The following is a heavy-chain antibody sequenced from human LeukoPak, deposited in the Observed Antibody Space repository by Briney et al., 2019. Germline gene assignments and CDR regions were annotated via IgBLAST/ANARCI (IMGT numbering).Heavy chain of an antibody. D-gene: IGHD1-1*01. CDR2: IYHSGST. Sequence: PSETLSLTCAVSGGSISSGGYSWSWIRQPPGKGLEWIGYIYHSGSTYYNPSLKSRVTISVDRSKNQFSLKLSSVTAADTAVYYCARADFTGGGDPAYFDYWGQGTLVTVSS. J-gene: IGHJ4*02. CDR3: ARADFTGGGDPAYFDY. V-gene: IGHV4-30-2*01. CDR1: GGSISSGGYS.